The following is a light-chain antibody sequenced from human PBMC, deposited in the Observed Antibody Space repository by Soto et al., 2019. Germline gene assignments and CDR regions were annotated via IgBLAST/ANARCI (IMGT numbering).Light chain of an antibody. Sequence: DIQMTQSPSTLSGSVGDRVTITCRASQTISSWLAWYQQKPGKAPKLLIYKASTLKSVVPSRFSGRGSGTEFTLTISSLLPDDCATYDYQHYYFYSAAFGQWTKVELK. V-gene: IGKV1-5*03. CDR1: QTISSW. J-gene: IGKJ1*01. CDR2: KAS. CDR3: QHYYFYSAA.